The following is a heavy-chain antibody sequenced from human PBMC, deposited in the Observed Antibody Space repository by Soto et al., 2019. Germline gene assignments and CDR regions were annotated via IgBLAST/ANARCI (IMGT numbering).Heavy chain of an antibody. Sequence: SVKVSCKASGGTFSSYAISWVRQTPGQGLEWMGGIIPIFGTANYAQKFQGRVTITADKSTSTAYMELSSLRSEDTAVYYCARVVISEYQLKNYFDPWGQGTLVTVSS. CDR2: IIPIFGTA. V-gene: IGHV1-69*06. J-gene: IGHJ5*02. D-gene: IGHD2-2*01. CDR1: GGTFSSYA. CDR3: ARVVISEYQLKNYFDP.